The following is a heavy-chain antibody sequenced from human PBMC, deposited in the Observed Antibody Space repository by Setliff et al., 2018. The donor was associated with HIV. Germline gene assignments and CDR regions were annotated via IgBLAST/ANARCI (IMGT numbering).Heavy chain of an antibody. CDR3: ARHSPNVGVRGDAFDI. CDR2: IHYSGAT. V-gene: IGHV4-59*08. J-gene: IGHJ3*02. CDR1: GGSISSHY. D-gene: IGHD2-8*01. Sequence: PSETLSLTCTVSGGSISSHYWIWIRQPPGKGLEWIGYIHYSGATNYNPSLKSRVPRALDPSRTQCSLRLSSVTAADTAVYYCARHSPNVGVRGDAFDIWGQGTVVTVSS.